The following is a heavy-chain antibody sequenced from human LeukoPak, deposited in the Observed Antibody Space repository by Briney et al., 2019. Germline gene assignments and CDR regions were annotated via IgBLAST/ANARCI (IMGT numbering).Heavy chain of an antibody. CDR1: GGSITSYY. Sequence: SETLSLTCTVSGGSITSYYWIWIRQPPGKGLEYIAYIHYSGSTDYNPSLKSRVIISLDMSKNQFSLKLSSVTAADTAVYYCARLDSSGYAYFDSWGQGTPVTVSS. CDR3: ARLDSSGYAYFDS. J-gene: IGHJ4*02. D-gene: IGHD3-22*01. CDR2: IHYSGST. V-gene: IGHV4-59*08.